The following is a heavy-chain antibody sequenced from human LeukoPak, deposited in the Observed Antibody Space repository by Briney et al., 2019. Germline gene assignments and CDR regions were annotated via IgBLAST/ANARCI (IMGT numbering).Heavy chain of an antibody. CDR3: ARGEYSGGSCYSYYYYGMDV. CDR1: GGSISSYY. J-gene: IGHJ6*04. CDR2: IYYSGST. Sequence: SETLSLTCTVSGGSISSYYWSWIRQPPGKGLEWIGYIYYSGSTNYNPSLKSRVTISVDTSKNQFSLKLSSVTAADTAVYYCARGEYSGGSCYSYYYYGMDVWGKGTTVTVSS. V-gene: IGHV4-59*01. D-gene: IGHD2-15*01.